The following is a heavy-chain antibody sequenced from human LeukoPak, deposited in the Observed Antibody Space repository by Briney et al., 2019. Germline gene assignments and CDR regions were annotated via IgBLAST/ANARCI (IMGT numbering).Heavy chain of an antibody. V-gene: IGHV1-69*01. J-gene: IGHJ6*02. CDR2: IIPIFGTA. Sequence: GASVKVSCKASGDTFSSYAISWVRQAPGQGLEWMGGIIPIFGTANYAQKFQGRVTITADESTSTAYMELSSLRSEDTAVYYCARAGTVSAPAYCYYYGMDVWGQGTTVTVSS. CDR3: ARAGTVSAPAYCYYYGMDV. D-gene: IGHD1-26*01. CDR1: GDTFSSYA.